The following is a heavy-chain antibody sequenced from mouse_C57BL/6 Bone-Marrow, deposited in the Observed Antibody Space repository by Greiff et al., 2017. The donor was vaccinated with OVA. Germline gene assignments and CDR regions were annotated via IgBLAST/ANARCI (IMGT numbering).Heavy chain of an antibody. CDR2: IWRGGST. CDR3: AKKDYGSSHWYFDV. V-gene: IGHV2-5*01. CDR1: GFSLTSYG. Sequence: QVQLQQSGPGLVQPSQSLSITCTVSGFSLTSYGVHWVRQSPGKGLEWLGVIWRGGSTDYNAAFMSRLSITKDNSKSQVFFNMNSLQADDTAIYYCAKKDYGSSHWYFDVWGTRTTVTVSS. J-gene: IGHJ1*03. D-gene: IGHD1-1*01.